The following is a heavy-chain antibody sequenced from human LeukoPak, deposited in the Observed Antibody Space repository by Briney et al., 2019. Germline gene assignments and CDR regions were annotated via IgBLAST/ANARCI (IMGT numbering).Heavy chain of an antibody. CDR2: ISSSSSYI. J-gene: IGHJ5*02. D-gene: IGHD6-13*01. CDR3: ASSIAADAVYWFDP. V-gene: IGHV3-21*01. CDR1: GYTFSSYS. Sequence: ASVKVSCKASGYTFSSYSMNWVRQAPGKGLEWVSSISSSSSYIYYADSVKGRFTISRDNAKNSLYLQMNSLRAEDTAVYYCASSIAADAVYWFDPWGQGTLVTVSS.